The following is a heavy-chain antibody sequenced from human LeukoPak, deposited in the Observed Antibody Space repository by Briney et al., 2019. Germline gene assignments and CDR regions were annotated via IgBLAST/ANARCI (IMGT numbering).Heavy chain of an antibody. CDR1: GFTFTTYR. V-gene: IGHV3-7*01. J-gene: IGHJ4*02. CDR3: ARGYYYYDSSGYLECNY. CDR2: IKQHGSEK. Sequence: GGSLRLSCAASGFTFTTYRMSWVRQATGKGLEWVANIKQHGSEKHYVESVKGRFTISRDNAKNSLYLQMSSLRAEDTAVYYCARGYYYYDSSGYLECNYWGQGTLVTVSS. D-gene: IGHD3-22*01.